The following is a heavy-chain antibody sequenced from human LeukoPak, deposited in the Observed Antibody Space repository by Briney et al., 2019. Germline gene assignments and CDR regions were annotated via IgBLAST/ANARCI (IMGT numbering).Heavy chain of an antibody. CDR3: ARDGIARAGVNWYFDL. J-gene: IGHJ2*01. CDR1: GGSISSYY. V-gene: IGHV4-59*01. D-gene: IGHD6-13*01. CDR2: IYYSGGT. Sequence: SETLSLTCTVSGGSISSYYWSWIRQPPGKGLEWIGYIYYSGGTNYNPSLKSRVTISVDTSKNQFSLKLISVTAADTAIYYCARDGIARAGVNWYFDLWGRGTLVTVSS.